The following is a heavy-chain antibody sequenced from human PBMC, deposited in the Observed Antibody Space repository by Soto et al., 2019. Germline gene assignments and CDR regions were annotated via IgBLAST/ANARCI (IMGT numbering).Heavy chain of an antibody. CDR1: GFPFGNFL. Sequence: GGSLRLCCTASGFPFGNFLMSWFRQAPGKGMEWVGFIRSQPYGGTAEYAASVRGRFTISRDDSKGIAYLQMNSLQTEDSGVYYCIGSFPFWGQGTLVTVSS. CDR3: IGSFPF. D-gene: IGHD3-10*01. J-gene: IGHJ4*02. CDR2: IRSQPYGGTA. V-gene: IGHV3-49*03.